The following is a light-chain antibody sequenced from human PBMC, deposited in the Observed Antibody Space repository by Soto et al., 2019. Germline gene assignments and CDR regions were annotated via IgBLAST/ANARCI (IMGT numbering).Light chain of an antibody. Sequence: EIGLTQSPGTLSLSPGERATLSCRARQSVRSNHVASYQQKPGQAPRPLISGASNRAAGIPDSLSGSGSGTDFSPTISGLEAEDFAAYYCQQYGNSPGTFGQGTKLEIK. CDR1: QSVRSNH. J-gene: IGKJ2*01. CDR3: QQYGNSPGT. V-gene: IGKV3-20*01. CDR2: GAS.